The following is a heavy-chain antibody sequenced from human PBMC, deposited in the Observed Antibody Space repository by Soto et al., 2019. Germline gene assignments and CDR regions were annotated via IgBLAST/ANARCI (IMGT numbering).Heavy chain of an antibody. CDR2: ISAYNGNT. CDR1: GYTFTSYG. V-gene: IGHV1-18*01. CDR3: ARNLRGCISTSCYYCYGMDV. D-gene: IGHD2-2*01. Sequence: QVQLVQSGAEVKKPGASVKVSCKASGYTFTSYGISWVRQAPGQGLEWVWWISAYNGNTNYAQKLRGRVTMTTPTSTSTAYIELRSLRSDDTAVYYCARNLRGCISTSCYYCYGMDVWGQGNTVTVSS. J-gene: IGHJ6*02.